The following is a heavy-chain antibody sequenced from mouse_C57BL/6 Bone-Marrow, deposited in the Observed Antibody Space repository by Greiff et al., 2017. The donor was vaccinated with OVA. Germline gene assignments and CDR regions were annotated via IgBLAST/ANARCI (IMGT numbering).Heavy chain of an antibody. D-gene: IGHD1-1*01. Sequence: VQLQQSGAELVRPGASVKLSCTASGLNIKDDYMHWVKQRPEQGLEWIGWIDPENGDTEYASKFQGKATITADTSSNTAYLQLSSLTSEDTAVYYCTTLYGSSTGFAYWGQGTLVTVSA. V-gene: IGHV14-4*01. CDR2: IDPENGDT. J-gene: IGHJ3*01. CDR1: GLNIKDDY. CDR3: TTLYGSSTGFAY.